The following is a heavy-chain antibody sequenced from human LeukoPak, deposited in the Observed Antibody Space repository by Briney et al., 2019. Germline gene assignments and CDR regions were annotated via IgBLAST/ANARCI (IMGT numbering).Heavy chain of an antibody. CDR2: ISWNSGSI. J-gene: IGHJ3*02. CDR1: GFTFDDYA. Sequence: GRSLRLSCAASGFTFDDYAMHWVRQAPGKGLEWVSGISWNSGSIGYADSVKGRFTISRDNAKNSLYLQMNSLRAEDTALYYCAGPGRYGANLDGAFDIWGQGTMVTVSS. CDR3: AGPGRYGANLDGAFDI. D-gene: IGHD4/OR15-4a*01. V-gene: IGHV3-9*01.